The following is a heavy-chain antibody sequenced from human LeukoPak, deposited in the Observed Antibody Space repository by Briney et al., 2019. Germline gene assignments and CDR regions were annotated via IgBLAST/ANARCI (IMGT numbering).Heavy chain of an antibody. Sequence: ASVKVSCKASGYTFTSYGISWVRQAPGQGLEWMGWISAYNGNTNYAQKLQGRVTMTTDTSTSTAYMELRSLRSDDTAVYYCARDPGYVWGSYRPDYWGQGTLATVSS. CDR3: ARDPGYVWGSYRPDY. V-gene: IGHV1-18*01. D-gene: IGHD3-16*02. J-gene: IGHJ4*02. CDR2: ISAYNGNT. CDR1: GYTFTSYG.